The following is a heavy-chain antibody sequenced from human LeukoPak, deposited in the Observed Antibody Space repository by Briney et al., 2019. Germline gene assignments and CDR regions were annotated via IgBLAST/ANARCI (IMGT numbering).Heavy chain of an antibody. V-gene: IGHV4-31*03. CDR2: IYYSGST. CDR1: GGSISSSSYY. J-gene: IGHJ5*02. D-gene: IGHD3-10*01. CDR3: ARGLYGSGSYGNWFDP. Sequence: SETLSLTCTVSGGSISSSSYYWSWIRQHPGKGLEWIGYIYYSGSTYYNPSLKSRVTISVDTSKNQFSLKLSSVTAADTAVYYCARGLYGSGSYGNWFDPWGQGALVTVSS.